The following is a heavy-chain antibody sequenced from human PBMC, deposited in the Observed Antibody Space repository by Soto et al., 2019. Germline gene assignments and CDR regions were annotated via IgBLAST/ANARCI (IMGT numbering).Heavy chain of an antibody. J-gene: IGHJ6*02. CDR2: IDPSDSYT. Sequence: GESLKISCKGSGYSFTSYWIGWVRQMPGKGLEWMGRIDPSDSYTNYSPSFQGHVTISADKSISTAYLQWSSLKASDTAMYYCAFFGYSSSWYRDYYYGMDVWGQGTTVTVSS. CDR1: GYSFTSYW. D-gene: IGHD6-13*01. CDR3: AFFGYSSSWYRDYYYGMDV. V-gene: IGHV5-10-1*01.